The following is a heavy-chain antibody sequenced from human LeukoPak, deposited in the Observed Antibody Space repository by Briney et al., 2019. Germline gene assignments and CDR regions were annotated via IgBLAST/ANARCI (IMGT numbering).Heavy chain of an antibody. CDR3: ASYPRGYSYGLY. CDR2: IYPGDSDT. CDR1: GSTFTSYW. Sequence: ASLQISSQCSGSTFTSYWSGWARKLPGKGLEWMGIIYPGDSDTRYSPSFQGQVTISADKSISTAYLQWSSLKASDTAMYYCASYPRGYSYGLYWGQGTLVTVSS. V-gene: IGHV5-51*01. J-gene: IGHJ4*02. D-gene: IGHD5-18*01.